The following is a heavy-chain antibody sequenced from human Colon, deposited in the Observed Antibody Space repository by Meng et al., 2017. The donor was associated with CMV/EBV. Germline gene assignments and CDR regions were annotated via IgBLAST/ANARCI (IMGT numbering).Heavy chain of an antibody. D-gene: IGHD6-6*01. V-gene: IGHV1-8*01. Sequence: ASVKVSCKASGYTFTSYDINWVRQATGQGLEWMGWMNPNSGNTGYAQKFRGRVTMTRNTSISTAYMELSSLRSEDTAVYYCARGRGIAARRWFDPWGQGTLVTVSS. J-gene: IGHJ5*02. CDR3: ARGRGIAARRWFDP. CDR2: MNPNSGNT. CDR1: GYTFTSYD.